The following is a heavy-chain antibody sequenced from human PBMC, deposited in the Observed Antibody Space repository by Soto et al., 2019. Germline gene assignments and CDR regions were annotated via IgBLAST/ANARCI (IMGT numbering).Heavy chain of an antibody. CDR1: GVTFSSYG. D-gene: IGHD1-26*01. Sequence: PGGSLRLSCAASGVTFSSYGMHWVRQAPGKGLEWVAVIWYDGSNKYYADSVKGRFTISRDNSKNTLYLQMNSLRAEDTAVYYCARVRNIVGATAAFDIWGQGTMVTVSS. J-gene: IGHJ3*02. CDR3: ARVRNIVGATAAFDI. CDR2: IWYDGSNK. V-gene: IGHV3-33*01.